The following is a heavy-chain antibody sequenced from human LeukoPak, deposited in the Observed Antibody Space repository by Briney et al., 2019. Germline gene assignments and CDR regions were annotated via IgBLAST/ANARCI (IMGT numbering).Heavy chain of an antibody. CDR2: ISSSGNYK. J-gene: IGHJ4*02. Sequence: GGSLRLSCAASGFTFRSFGMNWVRQAPGKGLEWASSISSSGNYKYYADSVKGRFTISRDNAKNSLSLQMNSLRAEDTAVYFCARDDYTNYVVDYWGQGTPVTASS. V-gene: IGHV3-21*01. D-gene: IGHD4-11*01. CDR3: ARDDYTNYVVDY. CDR1: GFTFRSFG.